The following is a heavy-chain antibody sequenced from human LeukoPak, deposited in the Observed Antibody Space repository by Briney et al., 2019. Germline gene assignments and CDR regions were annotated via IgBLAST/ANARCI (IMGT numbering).Heavy chain of an antibody. CDR1: GYTFTSYY. D-gene: IGHD3-22*01. Sequence: ASVKVSCKASGYTFTSYYMHWVRQAPGQGLEWMGIIIPSGGSTSYAQKFQGRVTMTRDTSTSTVYMELSSLRSEDTAVYYCAREGNYYYDSSGSDGMDVWGQGTTVTVSS. CDR2: IIPSGGST. CDR3: AREGNYYYDSSGSDGMDV. V-gene: IGHV1-46*01. J-gene: IGHJ6*02.